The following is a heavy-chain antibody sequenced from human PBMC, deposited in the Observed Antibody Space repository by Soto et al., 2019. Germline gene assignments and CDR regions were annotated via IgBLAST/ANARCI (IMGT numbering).Heavy chain of an antibody. D-gene: IGHD1-26*01. CDR1: GFTFSSYA. CDR3: ARGSGRVGATTFDY. V-gene: IGHV3-30*09. CDR2: ISYDGSNK. J-gene: IGHJ4*02. Sequence: LRLSCAASGFTFSSYAMHWVRQAPGKGLEWVAVISYDGSNKYYADSVKGRFAISRDNSKNTLYLQMNSLRAEDTAIYYCARGSGRVGATTFDYWGQGTQVTVSS.